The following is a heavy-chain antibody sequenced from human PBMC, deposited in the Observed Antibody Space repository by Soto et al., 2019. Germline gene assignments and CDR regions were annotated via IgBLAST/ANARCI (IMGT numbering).Heavy chain of an antibody. CDR2: IKHDGSEQ. CDR1: EFTCIRYC. J-gene: IGHJ3*02. CDR3: ARAMGTDGWSNNPFDI. Sequence: LRLPYAAAEFTCIRYCMGWVLQAPRKGLEWVATIKHDGSEQYYVDSVKGRFIVSRDNAKNSLFLQMNGLRVEDTAVYFCARAMGTDGWSNNPFDIWGQGTMVTVSS. V-gene: IGHV3-7*04. D-gene: IGHD6-19*01.